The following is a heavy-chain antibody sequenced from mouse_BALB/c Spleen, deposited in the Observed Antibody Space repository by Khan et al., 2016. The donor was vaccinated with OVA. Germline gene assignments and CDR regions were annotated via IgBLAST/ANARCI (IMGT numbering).Heavy chain of an antibody. D-gene: IGHD2-13*01. Sequence: EVELVESGGDLVKPGGSLKLSCAASGFTFSDYYMYWVRQTPEKRLEWVATISDGGSYSYYPASVKGRFIISRDEAKNNLDRQMNSLKSEDSAMYNCARGYYGDPFAYWGQGTLVTVSA. V-gene: IGHV5-4*02. CDR1: GFTFSDYY. CDR3: ARGYYGDPFAY. J-gene: IGHJ3*01. CDR2: ISDGGSYS.